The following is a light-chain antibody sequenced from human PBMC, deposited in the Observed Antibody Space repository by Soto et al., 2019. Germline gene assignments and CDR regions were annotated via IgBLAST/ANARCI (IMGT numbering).Light chain of an antibody. Sequence: QSVLTQPPSASGTPGQRVTISCSGSSSNIGSNYVYWYQQLPGSAPKLLIYRNDQRPSGVHDRFSASKSGTAASLAISGLRSEDEADYHCAAWDDSLSAVVFGGGTKLTVL. J-gene: IGLJ2*01. CDR1: SSNIGSNY. CDR2: RND. V-gene: IGLV1-47*01. CDR3: AAWDDSLSAVV.